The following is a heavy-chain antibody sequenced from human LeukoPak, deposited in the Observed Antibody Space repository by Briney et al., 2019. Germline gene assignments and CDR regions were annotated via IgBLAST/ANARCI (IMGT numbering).Heavy chain of an antibody. D-gene: IGHD6-13*01. CDR1: GFTFSSYG. CDR2: ISYDGSNK. J-gene: IGHJ4*02. V-gene: IGHV3-30*18. Sequence: GGSLRLSCAASGFTFSSYGMHWVRQAPGKGLEWVAVISYDGSNKYYADSVKGRFTISRDNSKNTLYLQMNSPRAEDTAVYYCANGDSSSWWSVFDYWGQGTLVTVSS. CDR3: ANGDSSSWWSVFDY.